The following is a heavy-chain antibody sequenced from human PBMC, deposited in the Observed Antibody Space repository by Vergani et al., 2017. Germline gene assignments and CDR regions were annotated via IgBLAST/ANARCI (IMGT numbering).Heavy chain of an antibody. CDR2: ISSSSSYI. CDR3: AREVYGDYGYYYYYYMDV. V-gene: IGHV3-21*01. J-gene: IGHJ6*03. Sequence: EVQLVESGGGLVKPGGSLRLSCAASGFTFSSYSMNWVRQAPGKGLEWVSSISSSSSYIYYADSVKGRFTISRDNAKNSLYLQMNSLRTEDTAVYYCAREVYGDYGYYYYYYMDVWGKGTTVTVSS. D-gene: IGHD4-17*01. CDR1: GFTFSSYS.